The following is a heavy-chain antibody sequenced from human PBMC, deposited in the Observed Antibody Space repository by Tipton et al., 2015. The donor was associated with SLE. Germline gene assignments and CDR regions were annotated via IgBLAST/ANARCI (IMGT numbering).Heavy chain of an antibody. D-gene: IGHD3-3*01. CDR3: ARCTIFGVVRGSFDC. CDR1: GASLNDYY. CDR2: INHSGST. V-gene: IGHV4-34*01. J-gene: IGHJ4*02. Sequence: TLSLTCAVYGASLNDYYWTWIRQPPGKGLEWIGDINHSGSTDCNPSLKSRVTMSVDTSKNQFSLNRTSVTAADTALYYCARCTIFGVVRGSFDCWAQGTLITVSS.